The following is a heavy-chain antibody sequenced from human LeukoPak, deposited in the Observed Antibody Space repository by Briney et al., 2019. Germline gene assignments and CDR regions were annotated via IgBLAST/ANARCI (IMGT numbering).Heavy chain of an antibody. CDR3: ARSDSSPPSLDY. CDR2: INHSGST. J-gene: IGHJ4*02. V-gene: IGHV4-34*01. Sequence: SETLSLTCAVYGGSFSGYYWSWIRQPPGKGLEWIGEINHSGSTNYNPSLKSRVTISVDTSKNQFSLKLSSVTAADTAVYYCARSDSSPPSLDYWGQGTLVTVSS. CDR1: GGSFSGYY. D-gene: IGHD6-13*01.